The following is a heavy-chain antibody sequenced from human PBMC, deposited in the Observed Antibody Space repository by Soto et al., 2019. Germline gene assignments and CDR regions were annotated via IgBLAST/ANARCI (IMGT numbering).Heavy chain of an antibody. V-gene: IGHV1-69*01. CDR3: ARGRGYSGDDHYYYFDMDV. Sequence: QVQLVQSGAEVKKPGSSVKVSCKASGGTFNNYPITWVRQAPGEGLEWMGGSIPIFGTANYAQKFHGRVTISVDESTSTAYMALSSLRSEDTAVYYCARGRGYSGDDHYYYFDMDVWGQGTTVTVSS. D-gene: IGHD5-12*01. J-gene: IGHJ6*02. CDR2: SIPIFGTA. CDR1: GGTFNNYP.